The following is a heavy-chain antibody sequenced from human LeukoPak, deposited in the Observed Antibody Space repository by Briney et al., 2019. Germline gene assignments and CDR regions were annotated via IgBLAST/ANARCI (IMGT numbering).Heavy chain of an antibody. CDR2: ISGYTGNT. D-gene: IGHD1-26*01. Sequence: ASVKVSCKASGYSFISFGISWVRQAPGQGLEWMGWISGYTGNTNYAQKVQGRVTMTTDTSTSTAYMELRSLRSDDTAVYYCARDRVSGSYYTAFDIWGQGTMVTVSS. CDR3: ARDRVSGSYYTAFDI. V-gene: IGHV1-18*01. CDR1: GYSFISFG. J-gene: IGHJ3*02.